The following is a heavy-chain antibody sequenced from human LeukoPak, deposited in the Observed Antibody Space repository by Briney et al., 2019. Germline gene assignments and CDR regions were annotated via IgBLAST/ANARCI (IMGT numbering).Heavy chain of an antibody. J-gene: IGHJ4*02. V-gene: IGHV4-31*03. CDR2: IYYSGST. CDR3: ARAPSGKHDFDY. D-gene: IGHD1-26*01. CDR1: GGSISSGGYY. Sequence: SETLSLTCTLSGGSISSGGYYWSWIRQHPGKGLEWIGYIYYSGSTYYNPSLKSRVTISVDTSKNQFSLKLSSVTAADTAVYYCARAPSGKHDFDYWGQGTLVTVSS.